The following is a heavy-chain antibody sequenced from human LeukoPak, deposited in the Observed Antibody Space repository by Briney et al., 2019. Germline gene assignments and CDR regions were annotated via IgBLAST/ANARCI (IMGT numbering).Heavy chain of an antibody. CDR1: GLTVSSNY. D-gene: IGHD6-13*01. CDR3: ARDVLPAAGQIGPQYYMDV. Sequence: PGGSLRLSCAASGLTVSSNYMSWVCQMQGTGLGRGSVIYENGDTYYADSVTGRFTISRDNSTNTMYIQMNSLRAEDTAVYYCARDVLPAAGQIGPQYYMDVWGKGTTVTVSS. CDR2: IYENGDT. J-gene: IGHJ6*03. V-gene: IGHV3-53*01.